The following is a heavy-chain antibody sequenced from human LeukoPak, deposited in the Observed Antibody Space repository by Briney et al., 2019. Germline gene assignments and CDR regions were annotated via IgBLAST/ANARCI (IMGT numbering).Heavy chain of an antibody. Sequence: ASVKVSCRASGYTFTGYSLHWVRQAPGQGLEWMGWINPNTGAANNAQKFQGRVTLTTDTSISTAYMELSRLRSDDTAVYYCARESPRSGYYYGDDAFDIWGQGTLLTVSS. V-gene: IGHV1-2*02. CDR1: GYTFTGYS. CDR3: ARESPRSGYYYGDDAFDI. CDR2: INPNTGAA. J-gene: IGHJ3*02. D-gene: IGHD3-22*01.